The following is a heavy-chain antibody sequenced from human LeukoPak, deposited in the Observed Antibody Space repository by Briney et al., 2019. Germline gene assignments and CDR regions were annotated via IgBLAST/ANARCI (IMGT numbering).Heavy chain of an antibody. Sequence: GGSLTLSCAASGFTFSNACMNWVRQAPGKGLEWVGHIKTKTDGGTTDYAAPVKGRFTISRDDSKNTQYLQMNSLKTEDTALYYCTTGTWIQLWLADYWGQGTLVTVSS. CDR3: TTGTWIQLWLADY. J-gene: IGHJ4*02. CDR1: GFTFSNAC. V-gene: IGHV3-15*01. CDR2: IKTKTDGGTT. D-gene: IGHD5-18*01.